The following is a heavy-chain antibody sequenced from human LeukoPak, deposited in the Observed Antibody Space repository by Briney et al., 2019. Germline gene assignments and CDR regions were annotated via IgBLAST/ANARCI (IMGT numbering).Heavy chain of an antibody. D-gene: IGHD3-22*01. CDR2: ISAYNGNT. V-gene: IGHV1-18*01. CDR1: GYTFTSYG. Sequence: ASVKVSCKASGYTFTSYGISWVRQAPAQGLEWMGWISAYNGNTNYAQKLQGRVTMTTDTSTSTAYMELRSLRSDDTAVYYCARSYHSSGYPYYFDYWGQGTLVTVSS. J-gene: IGHJ4*02. CDR3: ARSYHSSGYPYYFDY.